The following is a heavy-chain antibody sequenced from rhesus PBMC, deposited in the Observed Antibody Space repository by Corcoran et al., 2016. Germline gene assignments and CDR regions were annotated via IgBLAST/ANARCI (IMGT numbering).Heavy chain of an antibody. D-gene: IGHD6-43*01. CDR1: GGSVSSSNW. Sequence: QVQLQESGPGLVKPSETLSLTCAVSGGSVSSSNWWSWLRQPPGKGLEWIGYISGSSGSTYYNPSLKSRITSSTDTSKNQFPLKLSSVTAADTAVYYCAREDPGGIAAAGVDYWGQGVLVTVSS. V-gene: IGHV4-65*01. CDR3: AREDPGGIAAAGVDY. J-gene: IGHJ4*01. CDR2: ISGSSGST.